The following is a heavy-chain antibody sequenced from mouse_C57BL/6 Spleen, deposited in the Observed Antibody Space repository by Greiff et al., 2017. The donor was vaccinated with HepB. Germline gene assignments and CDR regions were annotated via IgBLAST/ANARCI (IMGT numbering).Heavy chain of an antibody. V-gene: IGHV5-17*01. CDR2: ISSGSSTI. J-gene: IGHJ3*01. CDR3: ARPYDYDWFAY. D-gene: IGHD2-4*01. Sequence: EVKLMESGGGLVKPGGSLKLSCADSGFTFSDYGMHWVRQAPEKGLEWVAYISSGSSTIYYADTVKGRFTISRDNAKNTLFLQMTSLRSEDTAMYYCARPYDYDWFAYWGQGTLVTVSA. CDR1: GFTFSDYG.